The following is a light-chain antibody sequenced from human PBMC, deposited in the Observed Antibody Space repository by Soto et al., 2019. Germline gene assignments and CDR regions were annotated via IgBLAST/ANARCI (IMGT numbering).Light chain of an antibody. Sequence: QPVLTQPPSVSGAPGQRVTISCTGSSSNIGAGYDVHWYQQLPGTAPKLLIYGNSKRPSGVPDRFSGSKSGTSASLAITGLRAEDEADYYCQSYDSSLSGWVFGGGTKLTVL. CDR2: GNS. CDR1: SSNIGAGYD. CDR3: QSYDSSLSGWV. V-gene: IGLV1-40*01. J-gene: IGLJ3*02.